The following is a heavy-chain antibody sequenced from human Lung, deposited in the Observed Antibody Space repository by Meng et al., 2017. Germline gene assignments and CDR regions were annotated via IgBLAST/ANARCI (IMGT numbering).Heavy chain of an antibody. V-gene: IGHV3-74*01. CDR2: INRDGTKP. CDR1: GFTFTDHW. J-gene: IGHJ1*01. Sequence: VVGSGGGLVPPGGSLRLSCAASGFTFTDHWMHWVRQGPGKGLVWVSRINRDGTKPTYADSVKGRFTISRDNAKNTLYLQMNNLRAEDTAFYYCTNDRLNHWGQGALVTVSS. D-gene: IGHD1-1*01. CDR3: TNDRLNH.